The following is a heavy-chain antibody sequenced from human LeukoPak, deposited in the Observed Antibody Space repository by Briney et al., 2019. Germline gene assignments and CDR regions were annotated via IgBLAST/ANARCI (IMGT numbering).Heavy chain of an antibody. CDR3: ARDLIGSGWYYWFDP. Sequence: SETLSLTCTVSGGSISNSDYYWDWIRQPAGKGLEWIGRIYTSGSTNYNPSLKSRVTMSVDTSKSQFSLKLSSVTAADTAVYYCARDLIGSGWYYWFDPWGQGTLVTVSS. V-gene: IGHV4-61*02. CDR1: GGSISNSDYY. CDR2: IYTSGST. D-gene: IGHD6-19*01. J-gene: IGHJ5*02.